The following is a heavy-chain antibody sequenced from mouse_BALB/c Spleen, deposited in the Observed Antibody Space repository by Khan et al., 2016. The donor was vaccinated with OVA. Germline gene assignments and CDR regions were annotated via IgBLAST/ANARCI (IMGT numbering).Heavy chain of an antibody. Sequence: EVELVESGGGLVKPGGSLKLSCAASGFIFSDYYMYWVRQTPEKRLEWVATISDGGRYTYYPDSVKGRFTISRDDAKNNLYLQMSSLRAEDTAIYYCERGYYGDRFAYWGQGTLVAVSA. CDR2: ISDGGRYT. J-gene: IGHJ3*01. V-gene: IGHV5-4*02. CDR1: GFIFSDYY. D-gene: IGHD2-13*01. CDR3: ERGYYGDRFAY.